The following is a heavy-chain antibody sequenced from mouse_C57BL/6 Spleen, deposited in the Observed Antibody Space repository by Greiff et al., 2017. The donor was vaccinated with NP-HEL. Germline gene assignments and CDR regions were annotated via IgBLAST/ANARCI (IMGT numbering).Heavy chain of an antibody. Sequence: VQLQQSGAELVKPGASVKISCKASGYAFSSYWMNWVKQRPGKGLEWIGQIYPGDGDTNYNGKFKGKATLTADKSSSTAYMQLSSLTSEDSAVYFCARVNTTVAYFDYWGQGTTLTVSS. CDR1: GYAFSSYW. J-gene: IGHJ2*01. CDR2: IYPGDGDT. D-gene: IGHD1-1*01. V-gene: IGHV1-80*01. CDR3: ARVNTTVAYFDY.